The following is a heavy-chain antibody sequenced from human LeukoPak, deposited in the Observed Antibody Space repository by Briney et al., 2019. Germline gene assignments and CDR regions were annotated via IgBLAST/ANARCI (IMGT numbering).Heavy chain of an antibody. V-gene: IGHV1-18*04. CDR1: GYTFTGYY. Sequence: ASVKVSCKASGYTFTGYYMHWVRQAPGQGLEWMGWISAYNGNTHYAQKLQGRFTMTTDTSTSTAYMELRSLRSDDTAVYYCARAIAVAGTTMDFQRWGQGTLVTVSS. D-gene: IGHD6-19*01. CDR3: ARAIAVAGTTMDFQR. J-gene: IGHJ1*01. CDR2: ISAYNGNT.